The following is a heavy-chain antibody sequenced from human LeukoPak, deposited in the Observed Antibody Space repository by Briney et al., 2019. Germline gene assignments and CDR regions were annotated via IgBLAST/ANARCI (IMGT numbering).Heavy chain of an antibody. Sequence: ASVKVSCKVSGYTLTELSMHWVRQAPGKGLERMGGFDPEDGETIYAQKFQGRVTMTEDTSTDTAYMELSSRRSEDTAVYYCATKLIDYYDSSGYPWPFDYWGQGTLVTVSS. V-gene: IGHV1-24*01. J-gene: IGHJ4*02. CDR1: GYTLTELS. CDR3: ATKLIDYYDSSGYPWPFDY. CDR2: FDPEDGET. D-gene: IGHD3-22*01.